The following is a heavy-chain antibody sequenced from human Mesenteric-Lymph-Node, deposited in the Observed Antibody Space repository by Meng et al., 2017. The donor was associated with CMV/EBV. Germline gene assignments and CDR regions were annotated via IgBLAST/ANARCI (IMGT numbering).Heavy chain of an antibody. Sequence: GSLRLSCDVSGGSISSSNWWSWVRQPPGKGLEWIGEIYHSGSTNYNPSLKSRVTISVDKSKNQFSLKLTSVTAADTAVYYCASANYYDSSGQYNWFDPWGQGTLVTVSS. CDR3: ASANYYDSSGQYNWFDP. V-gene: IGHV4-4*02. CDR1: GGSISSSNW. D-gene: IGHD3-22*01. CDR2: IYHSGST. J-gene: IGHJ5*02.